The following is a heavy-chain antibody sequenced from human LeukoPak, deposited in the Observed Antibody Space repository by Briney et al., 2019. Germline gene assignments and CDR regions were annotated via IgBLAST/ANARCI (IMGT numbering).Heavy chain of an antibody. D-gene: IGHD1-26*01. CDR3: ARYENSGSFDP. CDR1: GGSISSNY. Sequence: PSETLSLTCTVSGGSISSNYMSWVRQAPGKGLEWVSVIYSGGSTYYADSVKGRFTISRDNSKNTLYLQMNSLRAEDTAVYYCARYENSGSFDPWGQGTLVTVSS. J-gene: IGHJ5*02. CDR2: IYSGGST. V-gene: IGHV3-66*01.